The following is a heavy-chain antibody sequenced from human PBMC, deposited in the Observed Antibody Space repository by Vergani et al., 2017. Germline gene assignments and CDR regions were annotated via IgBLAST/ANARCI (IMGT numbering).Heavy chain of an antibody. CDR2: ISSSSSYI. J-gene: IGHJ6*03. V-gene: IGHV3-21*01. CDR3: ASDLLGYCSSTSCLGHYYYYMDV. D-gene: IGHD2-2*01. CDR1: GFTFSSYS. Sequence: EVQLVESGGGLVKPGGSLRLSCVASGFTFSSYSMNWVRQAPGKGLEWVSSISSSSSYIYYADSVKGRFTISRDNAKNSLYLQMNSLRAEDTAVYYCASDLLGYCSSTSCLGHYYYYMDVWGKGTTVTVSS.